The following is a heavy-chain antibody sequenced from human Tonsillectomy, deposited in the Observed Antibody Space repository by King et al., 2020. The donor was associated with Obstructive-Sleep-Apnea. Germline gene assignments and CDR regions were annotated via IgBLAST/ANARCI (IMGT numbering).Heavy chain of an antibody. V-gene: IGHV4-30-4*01. CDR1: GDSISNGDYY. D-gene: IGHD2-15*01. CDR2: IHGSGST. J-gene: IGHJ4*02. Sequence: QLQESGPGLVEPSQPLSLTCTFSGDSISNGDYYWSWIRQPPGKGLEYIGYIHGSGSTYSNPSLKSRLTISLDASNTPFSLRLTSVTAADTATYYCARDRGAIYSEYYFDYWGQGILVIVSS. CDR3: ARDRGAIYSEYYFDY.